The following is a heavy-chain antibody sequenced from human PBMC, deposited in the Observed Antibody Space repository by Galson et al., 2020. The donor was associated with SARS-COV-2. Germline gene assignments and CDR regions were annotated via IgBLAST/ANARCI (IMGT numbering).Heavy chain of an antibody. D-gene: IGHD3-3*01. J-gene: IGHJ6*03. CDR3: ARGVLRFLEWLLGPRYYYYYMDV. V-gene: IGHV4-34*01. CDR1: GGSFSGYY. CDR2: INHSGST. Sequence: SQTLSLTCAVYGGSFSGYYWSWIRQPPGKGLEWIGEINHSGSTNYNPSLKSRVTISVDTSKNQFSLKLSSVTAADTAVYYCARGVLRFLEWLLGPRYYYYYMDVWGKGTTVTVSS.